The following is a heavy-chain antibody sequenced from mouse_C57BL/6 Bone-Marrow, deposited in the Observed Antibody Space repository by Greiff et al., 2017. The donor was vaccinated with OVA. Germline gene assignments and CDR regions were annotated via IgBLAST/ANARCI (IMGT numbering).Heavy chain of an antibody. CDR1: GFTFSSYG. CDR3: ARWWLLLWYFDV. D-gene: IGHD2-3*01. V-gene: IGHV5-6*01. CDR2: ISSGGSYT. J-gene: IGHJ1*03. Sequence: EVKLMESGGDLVKPGGSLKLSCAASGFTFSSYGMSCVRQTPDKRLEWVATISSGGSYTYYPDSVKGRFTISRDNAKNTLYLQMSSLKSEDTAMYYCARWWLLLWYFDVWGTGTTVTVSS.